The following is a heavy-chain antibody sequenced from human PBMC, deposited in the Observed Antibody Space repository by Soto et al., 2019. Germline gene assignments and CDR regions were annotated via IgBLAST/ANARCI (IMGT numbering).Heavy chain of an antibody. CDR2: ISAAGDP. CDR3: ARTVRDFYGLDV. J-gene: IGHJ6*02. Sequence: EVQLVESGGGLVQPGGSLRLSCEASGFTFRNYDMHWVRQGTGKGLEWVSGISAAGDPDYADSVEGRFTISRENAQISFFLQMTRLRVGDTAVYYCARTVRDFYGLDVWGQATTVIVSS. V-gene: IGHV3-13*05. CDR1: GFTFRNYD.